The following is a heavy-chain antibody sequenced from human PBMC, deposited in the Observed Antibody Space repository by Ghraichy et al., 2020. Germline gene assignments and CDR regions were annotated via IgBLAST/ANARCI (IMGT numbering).Heavy chain of an antibody. CDR2: ISDAGDSA. D-gene: IGHD1-26*01. CDR3: AKHIPYSGKYYTFDY. CDR1: GFTFKNYA. V-gene: IGHV3-23*01. Sequence: GGYLRLSCVASGFTFKNYAMSWVRQAPGKGLEWVSVISDAGDSAYYADSVKGRFTISRDNSKNTMYLQMNSLRADDTAVYHCAKHIPYSGKYYTFDYWGQGTLGTVSS. J-gene: IGHJ4*02.